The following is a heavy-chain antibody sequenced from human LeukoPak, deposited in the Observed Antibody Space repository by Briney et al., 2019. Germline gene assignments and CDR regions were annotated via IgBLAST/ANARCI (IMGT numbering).Heavy chain of an antibody. D-gene: IGHD3-3*01. J-gene: IGHJ4*02. Sequence: SETLSLTCAVYGGSFSGYYWSWIRQPPGKRLEWVGEINHSGSTNYNPSLKSRVTISVGTSKNQFSLKLSSVTAADTAVYYCARGPNYDFWSGYYAGGGQGTLVTVSS. CDR1: GGSFSGYY. CDR3: ARGPNYDFWSGYYAG. V-gene: IGHV4-34*01. CDR2: INHSGST.